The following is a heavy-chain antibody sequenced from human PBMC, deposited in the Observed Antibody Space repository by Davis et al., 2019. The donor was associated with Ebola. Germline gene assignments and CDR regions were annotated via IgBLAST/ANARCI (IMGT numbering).Heavy chain of an antibody. CDR1: GYRFTNSW. J-gene: IGHJ4*02. V-gene: IGHV5-51*01. CDR2: IYPDDSDT. D-gene: IGHD3-3*02. Sequence: GESLKISCKGSGYRFTNSWIGWVRQMPGKGLEWMGIIYPDDSDTRYGPSFQGQVTISADESISTAYLQWSSLKVSDTAMYYCARGTSLARNFDYWGQGTLVTVSS. CDR3: ARGTSLARNFDY.